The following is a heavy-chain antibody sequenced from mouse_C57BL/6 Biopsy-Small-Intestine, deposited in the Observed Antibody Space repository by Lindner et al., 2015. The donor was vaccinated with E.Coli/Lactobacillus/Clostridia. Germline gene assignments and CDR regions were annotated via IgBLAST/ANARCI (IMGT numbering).Heavy chain of an antibody. D-gene: IGHD2-3*01. V-gene: IGHV1S81*02. Sequence: SVKVSCKASGYNFNGYYMHWVRQAPGQGLEWMGRFNPNVSVTNYAQKFEDRVAVTWDTSSTTASLELSSLQSDDTAVYYCARERRGYFDLWGRGTLVTVSS. CDR2: FNPNVSVT. J-gene: IGHJ3*01. CDR1: GYNFNGYY. CDR3: ARERRGYFDL.